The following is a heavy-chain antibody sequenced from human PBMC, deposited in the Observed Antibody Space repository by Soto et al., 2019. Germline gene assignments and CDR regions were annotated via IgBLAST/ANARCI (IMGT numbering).Heavy chain of an antibody. J-gene: IGHJ4*02. V-gene: IGHV1-2*02. CDR2: INPNNGDT. Sequence: QVQLVQSGAEVKEPWASVKVSCKASRYTFTAYFIHWVRQAPGQGLEWMGWINPNNGDTNYAQKFQGRLTLTRDTSINTAYMDLRRLTSDDTAVYYCARESYNWHYDYWGQGSLVTVSS. D-gene: IGHD1-20*01. CDR3: ARESYNWHYDY. CDR1: RYTFTAYF.